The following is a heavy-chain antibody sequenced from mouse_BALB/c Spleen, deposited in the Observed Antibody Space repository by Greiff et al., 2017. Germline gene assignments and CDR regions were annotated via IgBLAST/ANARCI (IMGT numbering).Heavy chain of an antibody. CDR3: ARNGGYWGYFDY. CDR2: ISSGSSTI. Sequence: EVMLVESGGGLVQPGGSRKLSCAASGFTFSSFGMHWVRQAPEKGLEWVAYISSGSSTIYYADTVKGRFTISRDNPKNTLFLQMTSLRSEDTAMYYCARNGGYWGYFDYWGQGTTLTVSS. V-gene: IGHV5-17*02. CDR1: GFTFSSFG. D-gene: IGHD2-3*01. J-gene: IGHJ2*01.